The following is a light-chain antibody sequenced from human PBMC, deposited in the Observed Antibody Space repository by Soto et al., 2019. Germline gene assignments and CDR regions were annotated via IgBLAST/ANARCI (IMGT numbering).Light chain of an antibody. CDR2: EVS. CDR3: SSYTSSSTWV. Sequence: QSALTQPASVSGSPGQSITTSCTGTSSDVGGYNYVSWYQQYPGKAPKVMIYEVSNRPSGVSNRFSGSKSGNTASLTISGLQAEDEADYYCSSYTSSSTWVFGGGTKLTVL. J-gene: IGLJ3*02. CDR1: SSDVGGYNY. V-gene: IGLV2-14*01.